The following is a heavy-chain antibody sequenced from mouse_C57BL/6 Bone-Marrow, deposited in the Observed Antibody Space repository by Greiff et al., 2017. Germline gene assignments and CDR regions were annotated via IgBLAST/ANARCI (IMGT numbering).Heavy chain of an antibody. V-gene: IGHV5-6*01. J-gene: IGHJ2*01. CDR3: ATTVVATNDY. CDR2: ISSGGSYT. CDR1: GFTFSSYG. Sequence: EVKLVESGGDLVKPGGSLKLSCAASGFTFSSYGMSWVRQTPDKRLEWVATISSGGSYTYYPDSVKGRFTISRDNAKNTLYLQLSSLKSEDTAMYYCATTVVATNDYWGQGTTLTGSS. D-gene: IGHD1-1*01.